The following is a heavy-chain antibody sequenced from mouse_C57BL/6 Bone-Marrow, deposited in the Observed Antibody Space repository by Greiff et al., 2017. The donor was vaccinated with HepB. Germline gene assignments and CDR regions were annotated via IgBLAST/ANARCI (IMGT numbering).Heavy chain of an antibody. CDR3: ASPLQGFYYFDY. Sequence: QVQLQQPGPELVKPGASVKLSCKASGYTFTSYWMHWVKQRPGQGLEWIGNINPSNGGTNYNEKFKSKATLTVDKSSSTAYMQLSSLTSEDSAVYYCASPLQGFYYFDYWGQGTTLTVSS. V-gene: IGHV1-53*01. CDR1: GYTFTSYW. J-gene: IGHJ2*01. D-gene: IGHD6-1*01. CDR2: INPSNGGT.